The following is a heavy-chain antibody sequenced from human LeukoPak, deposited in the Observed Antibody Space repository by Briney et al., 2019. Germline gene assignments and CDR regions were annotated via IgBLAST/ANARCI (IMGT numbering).Heavy chain of an antibody. J-gene: IGHJ3*02. CDR2: IKQDGSEK. CDR3: ARDSGYYDSRGAFDI. Sequence: GGSLRLSCAASGFTFSSYWMGWVRQAPGKGLEWVANIKQDGSEKYYVDSVKGRFTISRDNAKNSLYLQMNSLRAEDTAVYYCARDSGYYDSRGAFDIWGQGTMVTVSS. D-gene: IGHD3-22*01. V-gene: IGHV3-7*01. CDR1: GFTFSSYW.